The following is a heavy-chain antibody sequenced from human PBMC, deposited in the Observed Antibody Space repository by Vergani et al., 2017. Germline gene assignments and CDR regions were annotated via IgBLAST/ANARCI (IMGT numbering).Heavy chain of an antibody. Sequence: QVQLQQSGRGLVKPSQTLSLTCVISGDSVSSNSAAWNWIRQSPSRGLEWLGWTYYRSKWYNDYAVSVKSRVIINPDTSKNQFSLQLNAVTPEDTAVYYCARVDLRPYLDAFDVWGQGTVVTVSS. CDR2: TYYRSKWYN. CDR3: ARVDLRPYLDAFDV. V-gene: IGHV6-1*01. CDR1: GDSVSSNSAA. D-gene: IGHD4-17*01. J-gene: IGHJ3*01.